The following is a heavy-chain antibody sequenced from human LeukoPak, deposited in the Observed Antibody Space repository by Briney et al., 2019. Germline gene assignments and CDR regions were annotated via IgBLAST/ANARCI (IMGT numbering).Heavy chain of an antibody. D-gene: IGHD3-10*01. CDR1: GGSFSGYY. V-gene: IGHV4-34*01. J-gene: IGHJ4*02. CDR3: AISSMYYYGSVDY. Sequence: PSETLSLTCAVYGGSFSGYYWSWLRQPPGKGLEWIGEINHSGSTNYNPSLKSRVTISGDTSKNQFSLKLSSVTAADTAVYYCAISSMYYYGSVDYWGQGTLVTVSS. CDR2: INHSGST.